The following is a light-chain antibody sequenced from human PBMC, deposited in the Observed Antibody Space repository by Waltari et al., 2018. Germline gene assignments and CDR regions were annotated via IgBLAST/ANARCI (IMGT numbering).Light chain of an antibody. J-gene: IGLJ3*02. V-gene: IGLV4-69*01. CDR1: SGPSNSA. CDR2: LNSDCTH. Sequence: QLVLTQSPSASASLGASVTLTCPLSSGPSNSAIACHQQQPEKGPRYLMKLNSDCTHNKGDGIPDRFSGSSSGAERYLTISSLQSEDEADYYCQTWGTGIRVFGGGTKLTVL. CDR3: QTWGTGIRV.